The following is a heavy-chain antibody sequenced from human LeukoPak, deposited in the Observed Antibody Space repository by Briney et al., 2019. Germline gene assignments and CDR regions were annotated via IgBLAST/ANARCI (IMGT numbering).Heavy chain of an antibody. V-gene: IGHV3-23*01. CDR1: GFTFSSYA. Sequence: GGSLRLSCAASGFTFSSYAMSWVRQAPGKGLEWVSAISGSGGSTYYADSVKGRFTISRDNAKNSLSRQMNSLRDEDTAVYYCARPTYYYGSVDAFDIWGQGTMVTVSS. CDR3: ARPTYYYGSVDAFDI. CDR2: ISGSGGST. D-gene: IGHD3-10*01. J-gene: IGHJ3*02.